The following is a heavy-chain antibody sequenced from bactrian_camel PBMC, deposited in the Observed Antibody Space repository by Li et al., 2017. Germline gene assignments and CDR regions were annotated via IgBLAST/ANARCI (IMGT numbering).Heavy chain of an antibody. V-gene: IGHV3-2*01. CDR2: INSDGTNT. Sequence: HVQLVESGGGSVQAGGSLRLSCAASGYRYSYTFMGWFRQAPGKGLEWVCSINSDGTNTYCAGSVKGRFIVSRDNAKNTVYLQMKSLKAEDTALYYCATTGFDYWSQGTQVTVS. CDR3: ATTGFDY. D-gene: IGHD5*01. J-gene: IGHJ4*01. CDR1: GYRYSYTF.